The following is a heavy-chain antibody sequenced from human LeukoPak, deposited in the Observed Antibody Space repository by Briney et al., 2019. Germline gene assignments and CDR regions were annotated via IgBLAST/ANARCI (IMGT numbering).Heavy chain of an antibody. CDR3: AKDSHYYGSGSPFGAFDI. J-gene: IGHJ3*02. CDR2: IRYDGSNK. V-gene: IGHV3-30*02. Sequence: GGSLRLSCAASRFTFSSYGMHWVRQAPGKGLEWVAFIRYDGSNKYYADSVKGRFTISRDNSKNTLYLQMNSLRAEDTAVYYCAKDSHYYGSGSPFGAFDIWGQGTMVTVSS. D-gene: IGHD3-10*01. CDR1: RFTFSSYG.